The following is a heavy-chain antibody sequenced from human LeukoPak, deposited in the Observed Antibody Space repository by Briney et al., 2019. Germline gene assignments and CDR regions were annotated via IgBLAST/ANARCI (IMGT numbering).Heavy chain of an antibody. CDR3: ARDASPYCSSTSCYAH. CDR1: GFTVSSNY. Sequence: GGSLRLSCAASGFTVSSNYMRWVRQAPGKGLEWGSVIYSGGSTYYSDSVKGRFTISRDNSKNTLYLQMNSLRAEGTAVYYCARDASPYCSSTSCYAHWGQGTLVTVSS. D-gene: IGHD2-2*01. CDR2: IYSGGST. V-gene: IGHV3-66*01. J-gene: IGHJ4*02.